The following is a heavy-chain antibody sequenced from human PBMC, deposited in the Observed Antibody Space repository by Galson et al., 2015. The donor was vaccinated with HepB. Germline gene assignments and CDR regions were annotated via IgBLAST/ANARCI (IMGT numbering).Heavy chain of an antibody. V-gene: IGHV3-48*04. CDR2: LSRSSSTM. CDR3: ATVGMGYGEPYYYGMDV. D-gene: IGHD4-17*01. Sequence: LRLSCAASGFTFSNYSMNWVRQTPGKGLEWVSYLSRSSSTMFYADSVKGRFTISRDNAKNSLYLQMNRLRAEDTAVYYCATVGMGYGEPYYYGMDVWGQGTTVTVSS. CDR1: GFTFSNYS. J-gene: IGHJ6*02.